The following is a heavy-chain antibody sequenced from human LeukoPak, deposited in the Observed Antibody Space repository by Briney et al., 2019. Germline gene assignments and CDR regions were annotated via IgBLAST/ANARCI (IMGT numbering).Heavy chain of an antibody. CDR1: GYTFTSYN. V-gene: IGHV1-8*01. CDR3: AVTREAFDI. CDR2: MNPKSGNT. Sequence: ASVKVSCKASGYTFTSYNITWVWQAAGQGLEWMGWMNPKSGNTGYAQKFQGRVTMTRNTSISTAYMEVNSLRSEDTAVYYCAVTREAFDIWGHGTVVTVSS. D-gene: IGHD2-21*02. J-gene: IGHJ3*02.